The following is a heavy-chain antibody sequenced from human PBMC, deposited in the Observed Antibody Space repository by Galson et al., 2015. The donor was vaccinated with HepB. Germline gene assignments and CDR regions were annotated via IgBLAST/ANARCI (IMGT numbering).Heavy chain of an antibody. J-gene: IGHJ6*02. V-gene: IGHV3-30*04. CDR2: ISYDGSNK. CDR1: GFIFSSHA. Sequence: SLRLSCAASGFIFSSHAMHWARQAPGKGLEWVALISYDGSNKYYADSVKGRFTISRDNSENTLYLQMNSLRGEDTAVYYCATDGYSGGSWYSDYYGMDVWGQGTTVTVSS. D-gene: IGHD2-15*01. CDR3: ATDGYSGGSWYSDYYGMDV.